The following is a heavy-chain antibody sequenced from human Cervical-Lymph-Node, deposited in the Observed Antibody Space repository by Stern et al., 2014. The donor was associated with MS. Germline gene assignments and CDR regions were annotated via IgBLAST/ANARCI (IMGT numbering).Heavy chain of an antibody. CDR1: GFTFSGSA. CDR3: TRPTPSGDYADY. D-gene: IGHD4-17*01. CDR2: IRSKANSYAT. Sequence: QLVESGGGLVQPGGSLKLSCAASGFTFSGSAMHWVRQASGKGLEWVGRIRSKANSYATAYAASVKGRFTISRDDSKNTAYLQMNSLKTEDTAVYYCTRPTPSGDYADYWGQGTLVTVSS. J-gene: IGHJ4*02. V-gene: IGHV3-73*01.